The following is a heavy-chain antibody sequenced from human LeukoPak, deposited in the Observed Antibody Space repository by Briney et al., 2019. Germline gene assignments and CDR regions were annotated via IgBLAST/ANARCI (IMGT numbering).Heavy chain of an antibody. CDR2: ISSSGSTI. CDR1: GFTFSIYE. D-gene: IGHD3-3*01. V-gene: IGHV3-48*03. Sequence: GGSLRLSCAASGFTFSIYEMNWLRQAPGKGLEGVSYISSSGSTIYYADPVKGRFTISRDNARNSLYLQMNSLRDEDTAVYYCARVYYDFWSGYPIGMDVWGQGTTVTVSS. CDR3: ARVYYDFWSGYPIGMDV. J-gene: IGHJ6*02.